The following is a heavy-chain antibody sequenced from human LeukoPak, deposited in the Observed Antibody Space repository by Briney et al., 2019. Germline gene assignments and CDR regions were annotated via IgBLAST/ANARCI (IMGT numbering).Heavy chain of an antibody. V-gene: IGHV3-7*01. D-gene: IGHD4-17*01. Sequence: PGGSLRLSCAASGFTFSTYAMHWVRQAPGKGLEWVANIKQDGSEKYYVDSVKGRFTISRDNAKNSLYLQMNSLRAEDTAVYYCAKVDYGDYGFDYWGQGILVTVSS. CDR2: IKQDGSEK. CDR3: AKVDYGDYGFDY. J-gene: IGHJ4*02. CDR1: GFTFSTYA.